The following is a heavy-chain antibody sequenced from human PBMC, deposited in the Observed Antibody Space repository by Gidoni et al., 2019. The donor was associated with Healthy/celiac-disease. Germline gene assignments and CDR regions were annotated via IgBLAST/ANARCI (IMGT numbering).Heavy chain of an antibody. D-gene: IGHD6-19*01. CDR3: ARQRSAVAGTNYFDY. J-gene: IGHJ4*02. CDR2: SYYSGST. CDR1: VGSISSSSYY. Sequence: QLQLQESGPGLVKPSATLSLTCTVSVGSISSSSYYWGLIRQPPGKGLEWIGRSYYSGSTYYNPSLKSRVTISVDTSKNQFSRKLSSVTAADTAVYYCARQRSAVAGTNYFDYWGQGTLVTVS. V-gene: IGHV4-39*01.